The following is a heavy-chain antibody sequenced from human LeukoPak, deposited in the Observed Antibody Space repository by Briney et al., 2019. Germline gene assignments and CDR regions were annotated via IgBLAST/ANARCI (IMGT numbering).Heavy chain of an antibody. V-gene: IGHV4-31*03. J-gene: IGHJ6*03. CDR2: MSYSGTT. D-gene: IGHD4-17*01. CDR3: ARKNDYGASYYIDV. Sequence: SETLSLTCTVSGGSISSGGFYWNWIRQHPVKGLEWIGFMSYSGTTNYNPSLKSRVTMSVDTTQNQFSLRLSSVTAADTAMYYCARKNDYGASYYIDVWGRGTTVTVSS. CDR1: GGSISSGGFY.